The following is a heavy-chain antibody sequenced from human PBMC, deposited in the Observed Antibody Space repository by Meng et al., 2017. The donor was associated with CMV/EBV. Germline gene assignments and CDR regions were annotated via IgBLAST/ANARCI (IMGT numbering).Heavy chain of an antibody. CDR3: VSEPYDTLTGLPGWYFDT. J-gene: IGHJ4*02. V-gene: IGHV3-21*06. CDR2: ISSSGGWI. Sequence: GGLLRPSCAASGFTFNSYSMNWVRQAPGKGLEWVSSISSSGGWIYYADSVRGRFSISRDNAKNSLYLQMNSLRAEDTAVYYCVSEPYDTLTGLPGWYFDTWGQGALVTVSS. D-gene: IGHD3-9*01. CDR1: GFTFNSYS.